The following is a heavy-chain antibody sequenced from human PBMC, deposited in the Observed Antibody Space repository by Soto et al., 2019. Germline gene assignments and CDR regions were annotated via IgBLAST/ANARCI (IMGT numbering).Heavy chain of an antibody. CDR3: ARDREGTGNDLTFDY. CDR2: IWYDGSNK. Sequence: GGSLRLSCAASGFTFSSYGMHWVRQAPGKGLEWVAVIWYDGSNKYYADSVKGRFTISRDTSKNTLYLQMNSLRAEDTAVYYCARDREGTGNDLTFDYWGQGALVTVSS. V-gene: IGHV3-33*01. J-gene: IGHJ4*02. CDR1: GFTFSSYG. D-gene: IGHD5-12*01.